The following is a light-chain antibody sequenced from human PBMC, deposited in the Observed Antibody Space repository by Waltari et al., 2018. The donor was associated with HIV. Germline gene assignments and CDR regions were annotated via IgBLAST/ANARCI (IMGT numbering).Light chain of an antibody. J-gene: IGKJ2*03. CDR3: QQYDNLLYS. CDR1: QTVSSTS. CDR2: GAS. V-gene: IGKV3-20*01. Sequence: EIVLTQSPGTLSLSPGERATLSCRASQTVSSTSLAWYQQKPGQAPRLLIYGASSRATGIPDRFSGSGSGTDFTLTISRLEPEDIATYYCQQYDNLLYSFGQGTKLEIK.